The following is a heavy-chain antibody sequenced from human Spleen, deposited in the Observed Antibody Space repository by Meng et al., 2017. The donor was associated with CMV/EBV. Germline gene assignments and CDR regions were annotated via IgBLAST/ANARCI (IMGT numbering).Heavy chain of an antibody. CDR3: AKGPYCTSSSCHEGMAFDI. Sequence: GGSLRLSCVASGFPFSTYGMHWVRQAPGKGLEWVAVVWYDGSNTQYGDSVKGRFTISRDNSKKTLYLQMNSLRAEDTAVYYCAKGPYCTSSSCHEGMAFDIWGRGTLVTVSS. CDR1: GFPFSTYG. V-gene: IGHV3-33*06. D-gene: IGHD2-2*01. CDR2: VWYDGSNT. J-gene: IGHJ3*02.